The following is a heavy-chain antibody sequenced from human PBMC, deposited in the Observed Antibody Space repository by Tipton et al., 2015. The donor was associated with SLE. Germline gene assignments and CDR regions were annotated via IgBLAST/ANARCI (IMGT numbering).Heavy chain of an antibody. CDR3: ARGIFGVVIIPVLDY. V-gene: IGHV1-2*02. CDR1: GYTFIGYY. CDR2: INPNSGGT. J-gene: IGHJ4*02. Sequence: QSGAEVKKPGASVKVSCKASGYTFIGYYMHWVRQAPGQGLEWMGWINPNSGGTNYAQNFQGRVTMTRDTSISTAYMELSRLRSGDTAVYYCARGIFGVVIIPVLDYWGQGTLITVSS. D-gene: IGHD3-3*01.